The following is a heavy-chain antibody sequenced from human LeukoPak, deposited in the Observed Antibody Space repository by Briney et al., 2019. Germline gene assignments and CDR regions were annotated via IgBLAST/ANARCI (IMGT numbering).Heavy chain of an antibody. CDR2: IYYSGST. V-gene: IGHV4-59*01. D-gene: IGHD3-10*01. J-gene: IGHJ6*02. CDR1: GGSISSYY. CDR3: ARDYGSGSYLLPDYYYYYGMDV. Sequence: SETLSLTCTVSGGSISSYYWSRIRQPPGKGLEWIGYIYYSGSTNYNPSLKSRVTISVDTSKNQFSLKLSSVTAADTAVYYCARDYGSGSYLLPDYYYYYGMDVWGQGTTVTVSS.